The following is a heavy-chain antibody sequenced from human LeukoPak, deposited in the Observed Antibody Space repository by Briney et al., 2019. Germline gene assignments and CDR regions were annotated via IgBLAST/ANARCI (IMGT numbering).Heavy chain of an antibody. CDR1: GFTFSDAW. D-gene: IGHD3-10*01. J-gene: IGHJ4*02. V-gene: IGHV3-15*01. CDR2: IKRKIDDGGTA. Sequence: GGSLRLSCAASGFTFSDAWMSWVRQAPGKGLEWVGRIKRKIDDGGTADYAAPVKGKFTISRDDSKNTLYLRMNSLETEDTGVYYCTDDLHYFASDWGQGTLVTVSS. CDR3: TDDLHYFASD.